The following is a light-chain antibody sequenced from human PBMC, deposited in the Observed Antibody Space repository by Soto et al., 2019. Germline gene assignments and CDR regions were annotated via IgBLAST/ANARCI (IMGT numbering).Light chain of an antibody. CDR1: SSDVGGYKY. CDR2: DVS. CDR3: SSYTTSNTRQIV. J-gene: IGLJ1*01. V-gene: IGLV2-14*01. Sequence: QSVLTQPASVSGSPGQSITISCTGTSSDVGGYKYVSWYQQHPGKAPKLMIYDVSNRPSGVSNRFSGSKSGNTASLTISGLQPEDEADYYCSSYTTSNTRQIVFGTGTKVTVL.